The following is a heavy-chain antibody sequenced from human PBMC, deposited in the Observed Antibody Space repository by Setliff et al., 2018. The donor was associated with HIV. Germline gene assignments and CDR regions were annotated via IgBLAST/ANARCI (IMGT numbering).Heavy chain of an antibody. V-gene: IGHV4-34*01. CDR1: GGSFSGYY. Sequence: SETLSLTCAVYGGSFSGYYWSWIRQPPGKGLEWLGEIDHTGSTNYNLSLKSRITMSADPSKNQFSLKVRSVIAADTALCYCARGRNYGSPYFYYMDVWATGTTVTVSS. CDR2: IDHTGST. D-gene: IGHD3-10*01. J-gene: IGHJ6*03. CDR3: ARGRNYGSPYFYYMDV.